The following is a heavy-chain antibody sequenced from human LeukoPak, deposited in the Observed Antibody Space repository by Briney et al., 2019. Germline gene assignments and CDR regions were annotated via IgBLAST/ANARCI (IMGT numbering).Heavy chain of an antibody. V-gene: IGHV3-30*04. Sequence: GGSLRLSCVGSGFTFSKYAMRWVRLAPGKGLEWVAVIAYDGSYEYYADSVKGRFTISRDNSKNTLYLQMNSLRAEDTAAFYCARGTAYDFWSGYYNDIWGQGTMVTVSS. CDR3: ARGTAYDFWSGYYNDI. CDR1: GFTFSKYA. J-gene: IGHJ3*02. D-gene: IGHD3-3*01. CDR2: IAYDGSYE.